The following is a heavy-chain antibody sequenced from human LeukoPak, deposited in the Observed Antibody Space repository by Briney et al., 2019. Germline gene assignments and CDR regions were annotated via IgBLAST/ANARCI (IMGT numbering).Heavy chain of an antibody. V-gene: IGHV3-21*01. CDR2: ISSRSSYI. J-gene: IGHJ6*02. D-gene: IGHD3-22*01. CDR3: ARAQGLLHYGMDV. CDR1: GFTFSTYS. Sequence: PGGSLRLSCAASGFTFSTYSMNWVRQAPGKGLEWVSSISSRSSYIYYADSVKGRFTISRDNSKNTLYLQMNSLRAEDTAVYYCARAQGLLHYGMDVWGQGTTVTVSS.